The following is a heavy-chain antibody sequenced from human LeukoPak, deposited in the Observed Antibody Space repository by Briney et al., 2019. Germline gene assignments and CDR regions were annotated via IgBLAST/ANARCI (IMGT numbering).Heavy chain of an antibody. V-gene: IGHV4-59*01. D-gene: IGHD3-3*01. Sequence: SEALSLTCTVSGGSISSYYWSWIRQPPGKGLEWIGYIYYSGSTNYNPSLKSRVTISVDTSKNQFSPKLSSVTAADTAVYYCARAYYDFWSGYPHYYYYGMDVWGQGTTVTVSS. CDR3: ARAYYDFWSGYPHYYYYGMDV. CDR2: IYYSGST. CDR1: GGSISSYY. J-gene: IGHJ6*02.